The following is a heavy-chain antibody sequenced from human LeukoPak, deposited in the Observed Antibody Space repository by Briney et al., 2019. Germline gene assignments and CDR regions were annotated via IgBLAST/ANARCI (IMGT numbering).Heavy chain of an antibody. CDR2: INSDGSST. Sequence: GGSLRLSCAASGFTFSSYWMHWVRQAPGKGLVWVSRINSDGSSTSYADSVKGRFTISRDNAKNTLYLQMNSLRAEDTAVYYCARYSNHDAFDIWGQGTMVTVSS. D-gene: IGHD6-13*01. CDR1: GFTFSSYW. V-gene: IGHV3-74*01. J-gene: IGHJ3*02. CDR3: ARYSNHDAFDI.